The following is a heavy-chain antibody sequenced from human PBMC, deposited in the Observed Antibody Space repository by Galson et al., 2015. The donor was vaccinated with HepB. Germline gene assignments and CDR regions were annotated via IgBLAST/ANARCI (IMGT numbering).Heavy chain of an antibody. V-gene: IGHV5-51*01. CDR2: IYPGDSDT. CDR3: ARRPGMGATTGRHQIDY. CDR1: GYSFTNYW. Sequence: QSGAEVKKPGESLKISCKASGYSFTNYWIGWVRQMPGKGLEWMGIIYPGDSDTRYSPSFQGQVTISVDKSISTAYLQWTSLKASDTAMYYCARRPGMGATTGRHQIDYWGQGTLVTVSS. D-gene: IGHD1-26*01. J-gene: IGHJ4*02.